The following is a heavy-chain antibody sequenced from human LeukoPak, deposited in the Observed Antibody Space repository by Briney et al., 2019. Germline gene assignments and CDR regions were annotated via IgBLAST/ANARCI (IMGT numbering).Heavy chain of an antibody. CDR2: LRYDGSNK. D-gene: IGHD2-8*01. CDR1: GFTFSSYG. V-gene: IGHV3-30*02. Sequence: PGGSLRLSCAASGFTFSSYGMHWVRQAPGKGLEWVAFLRYDGSNKYYADSVKGRFTISRDNSKNTLYLQMNSLRAEDTAVYYCANDLGYCTNGVCGYFDYWGQGTLVTVSS. J-gene: IGHJ4*02. CDR3: ANDLGYCTNGVCGYFDY.